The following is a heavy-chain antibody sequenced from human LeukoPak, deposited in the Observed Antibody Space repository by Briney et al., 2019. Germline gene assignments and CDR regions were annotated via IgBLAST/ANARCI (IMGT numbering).Heavy chain of an antibody. J-gene: IGHJ4*02. D-gene: IGHD6-19*01. Sequence: GGSLRLSCAASGFTVSSNYMSWVRQAPGKGLEWVSVIYSGGSTYYADSVKGRFTISRDNSKNTLYLQMNSLRAEDTAVYYCAKPQSRGIAVAGHDYWGQGTLVTVSS. CDR2: IYSGGST. CDR3: AKPQSRGIAVAGHDY. V-gene: IGHV3-53*01. CDR1: GFTVSSNY.